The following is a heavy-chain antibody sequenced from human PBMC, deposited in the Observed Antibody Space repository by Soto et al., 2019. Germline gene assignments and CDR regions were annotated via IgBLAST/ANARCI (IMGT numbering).Heavy chain of an antibody. D-gene: IGHD4-17*01. CDR2: VRHKSHAI. Sequence: LRLSCAASGFTYSNYAMNWVRLAPGKALEWVSYVRHKSHAIYHANFVKGRFTICRDNPKNSLYLRMNSLEDEDTNGYYCARDRYSSTRVTILAYWGQGTTITVS. J-gene: IGHJ4*02. CDR3: ARDRYSSTRVTILAY. CDR1: GFTYSNYA. V-gene: IGHV3-48*02.